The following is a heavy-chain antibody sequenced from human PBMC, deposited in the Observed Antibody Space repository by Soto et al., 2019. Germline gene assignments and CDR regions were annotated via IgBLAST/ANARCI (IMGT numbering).Heavy chain of an antibody. Sequence: SGPTLVNPTETLTLTCTVSGFSLSTSGMCVSWIRQPPGKALEWLARIDWDDDKYYSTSLETRLTISKDTSKNQVVLTMTNMDPVDTATYYCARIRNNWNDHYYYGMDVWGQGTTVTVSS. CDR1: GFSLSTSGMC. J-gene: IGHJ6*02. CDR2: IDWDDDK. D-gene: IGHD1-20*01. CDR3: ARIRNNWNDHYYYGMDV. V-gene: IGHV2-70*11.